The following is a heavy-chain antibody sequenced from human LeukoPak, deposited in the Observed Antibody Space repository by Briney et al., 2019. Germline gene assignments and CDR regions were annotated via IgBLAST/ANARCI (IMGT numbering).Heavy chain of an antibody. V-gene: IGHV3-74*01. CDR1: GFTFSRYW. CDR3: ASGIYYYGSGSYYRVDSVDI. D-gene: IGHD3-10*01. Sequence: PGGSLRLSCAASGFTFSRYWMHWVRQAPGKGLVWVSRINSDGSSTSYADSVKGRFTISRDNAKNTLYLQVNSLRAEDTAVYYCASGIYYYGSGSYYRVDSVDIWGQGTMVTVSS. J-gene: IGHJ3*02. CDR2: INSDGSST.